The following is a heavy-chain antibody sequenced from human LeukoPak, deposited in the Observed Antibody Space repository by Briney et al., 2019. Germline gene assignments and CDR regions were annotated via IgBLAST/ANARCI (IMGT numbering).Heavy chain of an antibody. CDR1: GFTVSSNY. V-gene: IGHV3-53*01. CDR2: IYSGGST. Sequence: GGSLRLSCAASGFTVSSNYMSWVRQAPGKGLEWVSVIYSGGSTYYADSVKGRFTISRDNSKNTLYLQMNSLRAEDTAVYYCARSLSSRFSGPRRPYYFDSWGQGTLVTVSS. D-gene: IGHD3-16*02. CDR3: ARSLSSRFSGPRRPYYFDS. J-gene: IGHJ4*02.